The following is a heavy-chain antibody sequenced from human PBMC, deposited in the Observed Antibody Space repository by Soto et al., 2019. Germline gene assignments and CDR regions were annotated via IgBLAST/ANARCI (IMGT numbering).Heavy chain of an antibody. D-gene: IGHD1-26*01. Sequence: PSETLSLTXTVSGGSVSSGSYYWSWVRQPPGKGLEWIAYIYYSGSTNYNPSLKSRVTISVDRSKNQFSLKLNSVTAADTAVYYCARATYYYYGMDVWGQGTTVTVSS. CDR1: GGSVSSGSYY. V-gene: IGHV4-61*01. CDR3: ARATYYYYGMDV. CDR2: IYYSGST. J-gene: IGHJ6*02.